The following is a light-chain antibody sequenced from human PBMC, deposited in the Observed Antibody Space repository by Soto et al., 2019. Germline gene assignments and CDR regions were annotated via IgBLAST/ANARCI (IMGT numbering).Light chain of an antibody. CDR1: SSDVGGYNY. V-gene: IGLV2-14*01. Sequence: ALTQPASVSGSPGQSITISCTGTSSDVGGYNYVSWYQQHPGKAPKLMIYDVSNRPSGVSNRFSGSKSGNTASLTISGLQAEDEADYYCSSYTSSSTHAVFGGGTQLTVL. CDR2: DVS. CDR3: SSYTSSSTHAV. J-gene: IGLJ7*01.